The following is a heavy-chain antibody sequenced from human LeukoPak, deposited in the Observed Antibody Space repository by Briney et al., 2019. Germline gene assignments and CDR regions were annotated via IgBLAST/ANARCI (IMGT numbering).Heavy chain of an antibody. J-gene: IGHJ5*02. V-gene: IGHV3-48*01. Sequence: GGSLRLSCAASGFTFSTYSMNWVRQAPGKGLEWVSYISSSSSTIYYADSVKGRFTISRDNAKNSLYLQMNNLRAEDTAVYYCASQSFARFDPWGQGTLVTVSS. D-gene: IGHD3-16*01. CDR2: ISSSSSTI. CDR3: ASQSFARFDP. CDR1: GFTFSTYS.